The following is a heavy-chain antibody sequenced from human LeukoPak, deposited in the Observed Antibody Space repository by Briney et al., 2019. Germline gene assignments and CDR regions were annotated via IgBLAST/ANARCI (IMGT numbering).Heavy chain of an antibody. D-gene: IGHD3-10*01. CDR3: VRDPRVPNWFDP. V-gene: IGHV1-2*02. CDR1: GYTFTGYY. J-gene: IGHJ5*02. Sequence: ASVKVSCKASGYTFTGYYMHWVRQAPGQGLEWMGWINPNSGGTNYAQKFQGRVTMTRDTSISTAYMELSRLRSDDTAVYHCVRDPRVPNWFDPWGQGTLVTVSS. CDR2: INPNSGGT.